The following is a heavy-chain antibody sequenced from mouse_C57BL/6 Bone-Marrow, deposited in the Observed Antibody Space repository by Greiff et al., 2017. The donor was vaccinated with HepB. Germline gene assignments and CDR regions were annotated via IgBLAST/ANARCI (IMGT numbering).Heavy chain of an antibody. CDR1: GFTFSNYW. Sequence: EVQGVESGGGLVQPGGSMKLSCVASGFTFSNYWMNWVRQSPEKGLEWVAQIRLKSDNYATHYAESVKGRFTISRDDSKSSVYLQMNNLRAEDTGIYYCTVYYGNYWFAYWGQGTLVTVSA. CDR2: IRLKSDNYAT. CDR3: TVYYGNYWFAY. D-gene: IGHD2-1*01. J-gene: IGHJ3*01. V-gene: IGHV6-3*01.